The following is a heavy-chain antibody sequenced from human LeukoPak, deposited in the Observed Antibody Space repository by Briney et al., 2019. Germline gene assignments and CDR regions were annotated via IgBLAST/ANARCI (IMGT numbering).Heavy chain of an antibody. Sequence: PGGSLRLSCAAPGFTFSSYSMNWVRQAPGRGLEWVSSISSSSSYIYYPDSVKGRFTISRDNGKNSLYLQMNSLRAEDTAVYYCARSKMGGVSGEWELWVWDYWGQGTLVTVSS. D-gene: IGHD1-26*01. V-gene: IGHV3-21*01. CDR2: ISSSSSYI. J-gene: IGHJ4*02. CDR3: ARSKMGGVSGEWELWVWDY. CDR1: GFTFSSYS.